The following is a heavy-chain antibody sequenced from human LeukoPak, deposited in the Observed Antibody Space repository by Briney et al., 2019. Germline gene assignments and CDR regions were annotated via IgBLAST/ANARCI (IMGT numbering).Heavy chain of an antibody. J-gene: IGHJ6*02. CDR3: ARTTTIDYDDYIGQSIPEASSMDV. CDR2: IYYSGST. Sequence: PSETLSLTCTVSGGSISSYYWSWIRQPPGKGLEWIGYIYYSGSTNYNPSLKSRVTISVDTSKNQFSLKLSSVTAADTAVYYCARTTTIDYDDYIGQSIPEASSMDVWGQGTTVTVSS. D-gene: IGHD4-17*01. CDR1: GGSISSYY. V-gene: IGHV4-59*01.